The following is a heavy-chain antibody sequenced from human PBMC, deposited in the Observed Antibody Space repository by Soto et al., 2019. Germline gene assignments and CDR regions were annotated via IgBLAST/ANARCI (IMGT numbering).Heavy chain of an antibody. CDR3: ARDGVTMIVVVPTPYNWFDP. Sequence: GASVKVSCKASGITFSTYAIHWVRQAPGQRLEWMGWINAGNGNTRYSQKLQGRVTMTTDTSTSTAYMELRSLRSDDTAVYYCARDGVTMIVVVPTPYNWFDPWGQGTLVTVSS. CDR1: GITFSTYA. D-gene: IGHD3-22*01. CDR2: INAGNGNT. V-gene: IGHV1-3*01. J-gene: IGHJ5*02.